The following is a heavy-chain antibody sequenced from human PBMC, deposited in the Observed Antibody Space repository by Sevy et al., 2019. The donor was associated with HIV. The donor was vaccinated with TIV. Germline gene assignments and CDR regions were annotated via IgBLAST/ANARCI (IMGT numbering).Heavy chain of an antibody. CDR2: FIPMFDTA. CDR1: GGTFSNYA. Sequence: ASVKVSCKASGGTFSNYAISWVRQAPGQGLEWMGGFIPMFDTANSAQKFQGRVTLTADGPTSTAYMELSSLRSEETAVYYCASSYYESSGYSPLYYYGMDVWGQGTTVTVSS. CDR3: ASSYYESSGYSPLYYYGMDV. J-gene: IGHJ6*02. D-gene: IGHD3-22*01. V-gene: IGHV1-69*13.